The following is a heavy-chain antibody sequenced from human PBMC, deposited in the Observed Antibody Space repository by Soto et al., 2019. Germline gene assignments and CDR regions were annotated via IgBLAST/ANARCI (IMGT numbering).Heavy chain of an antibody. J-gene: IGHJ5*02. CDR3: ARVRDCSGGSCYSWWFDP. D-gene: IGHD2-15*01. CDR2: IYYSGST. Sequence: SETLSLTCTVSGGSISSYYWSWIRQPPGKGLEWIGYIYYSGSTNYNPSLKSRVTISVDTSKNQFSLKLSSVTAADTAVYYRARVRDCSGGSCYSWWFDPWGQGTLVTVS. V-gene: IGHV4-59*01. CDR1: GGSISSYY.